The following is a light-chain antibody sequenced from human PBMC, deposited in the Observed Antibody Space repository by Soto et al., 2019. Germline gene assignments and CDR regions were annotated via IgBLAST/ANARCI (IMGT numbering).Light chain of an antibody. V-gene: IGKV1-5*03. Sequence: DIRMTQSPSTLSGSVGDSVTITCRASQTISSWLAWYQQKPGKAPKLLIYKASTLKSGVPSRFSGSGSGTEFTLTISSLQPDDFATYYCQHYNSYSEAFGQGTKVDIK. CDR3: QHYNSYSEA. CDR1: QTISSW. CDR2: KAS. J-gene: IGKJ1*01.